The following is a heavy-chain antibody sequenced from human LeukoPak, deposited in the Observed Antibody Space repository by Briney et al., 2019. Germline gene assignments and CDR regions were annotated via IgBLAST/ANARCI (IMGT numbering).Heavy chain of an antibody. CDR2: IYYSGST. CDR3: ARARHYDRSGYHRAFDY. D-gene: IGHD3-22*01. Sequence: PSETLSLTCTVSGGSISSYYWSWIRQPPGKGLEWIGYIYYSGSTNYNPSLKSRVTISVDKSKNKFSLKLDSVTAADTAVYYCARARHYDRSGYHRAFDYWGQGTLVTVSS. CDR1: GGSISSYY. V-gene: IGHV4-59*01. J-gene: IGHJ4*02.